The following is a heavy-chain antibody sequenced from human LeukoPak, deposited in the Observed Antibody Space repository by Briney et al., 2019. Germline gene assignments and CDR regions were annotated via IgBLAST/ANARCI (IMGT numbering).Heavy chain of an antibody. D-gene: IGHD2-8*01. CDR2: INAGNGNT. J-gene: IGHJ4*02. CDR1: GYTFTSYA. CDR3: ARLKYCTNGVCYAGFDY. V-gene: IGHV1-3*01. Sequence: GASVKVSCKDSGYTFTSYAMHWVRQAPGQRLEWMGWINAGNGNTKYSQKFQGRVTITRDTSADTAYMELSSLRSEDTAVYYCARLKYCTNGVCYAGFDYWGQGTLVTVSS.